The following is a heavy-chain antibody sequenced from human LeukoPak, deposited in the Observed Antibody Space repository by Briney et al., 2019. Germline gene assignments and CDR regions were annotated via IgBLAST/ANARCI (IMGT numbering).Heavy chain of an antibody. CDR1: GFTFRDYG. V-gene: IGHV3-33*01. J-gene: IGHJ4*02. CDR3: TRRDGDNDRGFDY. Sequence: SGGSLRLSCAASGFTFRDYGMHWVRQAPGKGLEWVAVIWYDGSKKYYADSVKGRFTISRGNSKNTLYLQMNSLRAEDTAVYYCTRRDGDNDRGFDYWGQGTLVTVSS. D-gene: IGHD4/OR15-4a*01. CDR2: IWYDGSKK.